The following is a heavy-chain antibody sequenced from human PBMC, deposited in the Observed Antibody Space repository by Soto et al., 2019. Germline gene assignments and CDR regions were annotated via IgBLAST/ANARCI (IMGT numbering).Heavy chain of an antibody. CDR2: TYYRSKWYN. J-gene: IGHJ5*02. CDR1: GDSVSSNSAA. CDR3: AREEILTAYNLFDP. D-gene: IGHD5-18*01. Sequence: SQTLSLTCAMSGDSVSSNSAAWNWIRQSPSRGLEWLGRTYYRSKWYNDYALSLKGRVTISPDTSKNQFSLQLSSVTPEDTAVYFCAREEILTAYNLFDPWGQGTLVTVSS. V-gene: IGHV6-1*01.